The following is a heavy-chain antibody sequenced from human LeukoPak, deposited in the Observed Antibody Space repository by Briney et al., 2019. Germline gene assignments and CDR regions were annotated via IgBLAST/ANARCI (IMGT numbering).Heavy chain of an antibody. CDR3: ARDEGRGAFEI. J-gene: IGHJ3*02. CDR1: GGSFSGVY. V-gene: IGHV4-34*01. CDR2: IYHSGST. Sequence: SETLSLTCAVSGGSFSGVYWSWIRQRPGKGLEWIWDIYHSGSTNYNTSLKSRVTISVDTSKNQFSLKLSSVTAADTAVYYCARDEGRGAFEIWGQGTMVTVSS.